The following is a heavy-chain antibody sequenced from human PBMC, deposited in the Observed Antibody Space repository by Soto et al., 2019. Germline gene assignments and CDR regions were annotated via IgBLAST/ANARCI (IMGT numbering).Heavy chain of an antibody. CDR3: ARHTDYVGNIDY. D-gene: IGHD4-17*01. J-gene: IGHJ4*02. CDR2: IYYSGST. V-gene: IGHV4-59*08. Sequence: SETLSLTCTVSGGSISSYYWSWIRQPPGKGLEWIGYIYYSGSTNYNPSLKSRVTISVDTSKNQFSLKLSSVTAADTAVYYCARHTDYVGNIDYWGQGTLVTVSS. CDR1: GGSISSYY.